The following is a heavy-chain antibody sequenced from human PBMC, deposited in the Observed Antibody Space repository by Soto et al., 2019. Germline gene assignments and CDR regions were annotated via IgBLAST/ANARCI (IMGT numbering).Heavy chain of an antibody. CDR2: IISMFATA. CDR1: GGSFSSYA. V-gene: IGHV1-69*01. D-gene: IGHD3-16*01. CDR3: AGPRQGMIN. Sequence: QVQLVQSGAEVKKPGSSVKVSCKASGGSFSSYAISWVRQAPGQGLEWMGGIISMFATANYAQKFQGRVTITADESTSTAYMELSNLKSEDTAVYYCAGPRQGMINWGQGTLVTVSS. J-gene: IGHJ4*02.